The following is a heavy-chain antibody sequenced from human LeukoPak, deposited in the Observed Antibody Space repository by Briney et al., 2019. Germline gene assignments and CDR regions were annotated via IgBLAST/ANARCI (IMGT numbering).Heavy chain of an antibody. D-gene: IGHD6-13*01. V-gene: IGHV1-18*01. J-gene: IGHJ4*02. CDR3: ARVAEQLVDY. Sequence: ASVKVSCKASGYTFTSYGISWVRQAPGQGLEWMGWISGYNGNTNYAQNLQGRVTMTTDTSTSTAYMELRSLRSDDTTVYYCARVAEQLVDYWGQGTLVTVSS. CDR2: ISGYNGNT. CDR1: GYTFTSYG.